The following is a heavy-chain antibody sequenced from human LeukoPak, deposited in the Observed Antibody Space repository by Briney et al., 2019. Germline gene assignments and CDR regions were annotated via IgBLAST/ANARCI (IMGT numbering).Heavy chain of an antibody. J-gene: IGHJ4*02. CDR2: INPDESQK. V-gene: IGHV3-7*03. Sequence: PGGSLRLSCAASGFTFYSDWMTWVRQAPGKGLEWVANINPDESQKYYVDSVKGRFTISRDNAKNSLSLQMNSLRAEDTALYYCARHDCTSANCPLDYWGQGTLVAVSS. CDR3: ARHDCTSANCPLDY. CDR1: GFTFYSDW. D-gene: IGHD2-2*01.